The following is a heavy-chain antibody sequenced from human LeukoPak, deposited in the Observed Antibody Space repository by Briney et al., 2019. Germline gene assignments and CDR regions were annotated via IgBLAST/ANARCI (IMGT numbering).Heavy chain of an antibody. J-gene: IGHJ4*02. CDR2: MYTSGST. D-gene: IGHD3-22*01. CDR1: GGSISSYS. CDR3: AKLLNYYDSSGDY. Sequence: SETLSLTCTVSGGSISSYSWSWIRQPAGKGLEWIGRMYTSGSTNYNPSLKSRVTMSVDTSKSQFSLKLTSVTAADTAVYYCAKLLNYYDSSGDYWGQGTLVTVSS. V-gene: IGHV4-4*07.